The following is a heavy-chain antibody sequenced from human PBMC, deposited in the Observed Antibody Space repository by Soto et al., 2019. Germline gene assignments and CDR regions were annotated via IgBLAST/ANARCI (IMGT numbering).Heavy chain of an antibody. J-gene: IGHJ4*02. CDR3: AKDPYYGDYAAYYFDY. V-gene: IGHV3-23*01. CDR1: GFTFSSFA. D-gene: IGHD4-17*01. Sequence: EVQLLESGGGLVQPGGSLRLSCAASGFTFSSFAMSWVRQAPGKGLEWVSAISGSGGSTYYADFVKRRFTSSGDNSKNTLFLQMNSLRADDTAVCYCAKDPYYGDYAAYYFDYWGQGTLVTVSS. CDR2: ISGSGGST.